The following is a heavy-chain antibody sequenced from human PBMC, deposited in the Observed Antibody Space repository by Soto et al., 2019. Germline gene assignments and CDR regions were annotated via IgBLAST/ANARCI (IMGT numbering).Heavy chain of an antibody. J-gene: IGHJ5*02. CDR3: ARGRHRITMVRGGFNWFEP. Sequence: SETLSLTCVVSGASLSSYYWSWIRQPPGKGLEWIGYIYYSGSTNYNPSLKSRVTISVDTSKNQFSLKLSSVTAADTAVYYCARGRHRITMVRGGFNWFEPWGQGTRVTVSS. CDR1: GASLSSYY. V-gene: IGHV4-59*12. D-gene: IGHD3-10*01. CDR2: IYYSGST.